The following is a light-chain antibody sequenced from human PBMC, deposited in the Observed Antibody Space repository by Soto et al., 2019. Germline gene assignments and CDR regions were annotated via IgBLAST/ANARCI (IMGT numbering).Light chain of an antibody. V-gene: IGKV3-15*01. CDR2: GAS. CDR3: QQSNSWPYT. J-gene: IGKJ2*01. Sequence: EIVMTQSPATLSVSPGRRATLSCRASQSVSSNLAWYQQKPGQAPRLLFYGASTRATGIPARFSGSGSGTDFTLTISSLQSEDFAVYYCQQSNSWPYTFGQGTKLEIK. CDR1: QSVSSN.